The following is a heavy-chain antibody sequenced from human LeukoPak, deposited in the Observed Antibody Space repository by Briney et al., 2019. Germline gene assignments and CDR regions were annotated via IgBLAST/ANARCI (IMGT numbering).Heavy chain of an antibody. Sequence: SETLSLTCTVSGGSISSGDYYWSWIRQPPGKGLEWIGSIYYSGSTYYNPSLKSRVTISIDTSKNQFSLKLSSVTAADTAVYYCARADYDYVWGSYRYYYSDYWGQGTLVTVSS. CDR1: GGSISSGDYY. D-gene: IGHD3-16*02. CDR3: ARADYDYVWGSYRYYYSDY. J-gene: IGHJ4*02. V-gene: IGHV4-30-4*01. CDR2: IYYSGST.